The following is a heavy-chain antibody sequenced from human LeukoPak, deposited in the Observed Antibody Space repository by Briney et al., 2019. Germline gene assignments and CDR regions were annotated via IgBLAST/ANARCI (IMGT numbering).Heavy chain of an antibody. D-gene: IGHD1-26*01. Sequence: GGSLRLSCAASGFAFSNYAMSWVRRAPGKGLEWVSAIGDSGSDTYFADSVKGRFTISRDNSKNTLYLQMNSLRAEDTAVYYCARASYRRGSPNLWGQGTMVTVSS. CDR1: GFAFSNYA. V-gene: IGHV3-23*01. CDR3: ARASYRRGSPNL. CDR2: IGDSGSDT. J-gene: IGHJ3*01.